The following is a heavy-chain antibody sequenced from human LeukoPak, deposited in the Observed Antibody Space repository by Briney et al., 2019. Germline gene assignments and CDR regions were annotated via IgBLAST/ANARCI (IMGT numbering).Heavy chain of an antibody. D-gene: IGHD3-16*01. CDR2: IYYSGST. CDR3: ARSFKPSTSWYFDL. Sequence: PSETLSLTCTVSGGSISSYYWSWIRRPPGKGLEWIGYIYYSGSTNYNPSLKSRVTISVDTSKNQFSLKLSSVTAADTAVYYCARSFKPSTSWYFDLWGRGTLATVSS. J-gene: IGHJ2*01. CDR1: GGSISSYY. V-gene: IGHV4-59*01.